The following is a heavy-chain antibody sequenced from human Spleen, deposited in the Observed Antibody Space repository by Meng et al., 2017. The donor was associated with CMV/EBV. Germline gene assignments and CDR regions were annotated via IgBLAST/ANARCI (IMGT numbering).Heavy chain of an antibody. CDR1: GYSISSGYY. CDR2: IYYSGST. Sequence: GSLRLSCTVSGYSISSGYYWGWIRQPPGKGLEWIGYIYYSGSTDYNPSLKSRVTILVDMSKNQFSLNLNSVTAADTAVYYCARGRYSSGEDFDYWGQGTLVTVSS. D-gene: IGHD6-19*01. CDR3: ARGRYSSGEDFDY. J-gene: IGHJ4*02. V-gene: IGHV4-61*01.